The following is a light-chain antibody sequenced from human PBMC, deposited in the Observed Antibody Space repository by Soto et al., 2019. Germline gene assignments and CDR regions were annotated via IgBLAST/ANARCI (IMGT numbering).Light chain of an antibody. CDR2: SNN. CDR3: QSYDSSLSVSYV. V-gene: IGLV1-44*01. CDR1: SSNIGSNT. Sequence: QSVLTQPPSASGTPGQRVTISCSGSSSNIGSNTVNWYHQLPGTAPKLLIYSNNHRPSGGPDRFSGSKSGTSAYLAIGGLQSEDEADYYCQSYDSSLSVSYVFGPGTQVTVL. J-gene: IGLJ1*01.